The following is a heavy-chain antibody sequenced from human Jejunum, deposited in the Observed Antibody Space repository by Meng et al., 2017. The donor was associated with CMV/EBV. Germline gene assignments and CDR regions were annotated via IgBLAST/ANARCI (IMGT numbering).Heavy chain of an antibody. CDR2: IIRGGAT. J-gene: IGHJ4*02. CDR1: GGSVSDYN. Sequence: TLSLTCAVDGGSVSDYNWGWFRQTPGKGLEWIGEIIRGGATNYNPSLNSRLTISIDTSKNQLSLKVTSVTAADTAIYYCARGVGDYWGQGTLVTVSS. D-gene: IGHD1-26*01. V-gene: IGHV4-34*01. CDR3: ARGVGDY.